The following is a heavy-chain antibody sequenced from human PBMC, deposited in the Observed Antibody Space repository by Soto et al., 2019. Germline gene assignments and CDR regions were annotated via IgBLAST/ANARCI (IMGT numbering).Heavy chain of an antibody. J-gene: IGHJ6*02. V-gene: IGHV1-18*01. CDR3: ARDIESVTAKHFFYYYAMDV. CDR1: GFTFSNYG. Sequence: ASVKVSCKASGFTFSNYGLNWGRQAPGQGLEWMGWVSANNGHTNYAQNLQGRVSMTTDTSTSTAYMELRGLRFDDTAVYYCARDIESVTAKHFFYYYAMDVWGQGTTVTV. D-gene: IGHD2-8*01. CDR2: VSANNGHT.